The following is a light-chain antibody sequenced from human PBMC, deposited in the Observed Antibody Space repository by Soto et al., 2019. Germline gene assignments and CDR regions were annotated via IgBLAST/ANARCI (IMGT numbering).Light chain of an antibody. Sequence: EIVMTQSPATLSVSPGERATLSCRASQSVSDNLAWYQQKPGQAPRLLVSGATVRATGIPARCSGRESGTEFTLTISSLQSDDVAVYYCQQYDKWPRTFGQGTKVEIK. V-gene: IGKV3-15*01. J-gene: IGKJ1*01. CDR1: QSVSDN. CDR3: QQYDKWPRT. CDR2: GAT.